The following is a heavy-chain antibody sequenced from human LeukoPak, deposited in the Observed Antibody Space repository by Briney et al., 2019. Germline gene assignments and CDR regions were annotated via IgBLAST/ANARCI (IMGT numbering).Heavy chain of an antibody. D-gene: IGHD2-21*02. Sequence: PGGSLRLSCAASGFTFSGSAMHWVRQASGQGMERVGRIRTKANSYATAYAASVKDRFTISRDDSKNTAYLQMNSLKTEDTAVYYCTRGGTANRNYWGRGTLVTVSS. CDR1: GFTFSGSA. J-gene: IGHJ4*02. CDR3: TRGGTANRNY. V-gene: IGHV3-73*01. CDR2: IRTKANSYAT.